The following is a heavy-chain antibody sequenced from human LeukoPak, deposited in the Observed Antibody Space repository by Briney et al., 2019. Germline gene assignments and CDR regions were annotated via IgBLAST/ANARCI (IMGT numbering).Heavy chain of an antibody. V-gene: IGHV3-48*04. CDR2: ISSSGSTI. CDR3: AKLGTTSVTTGY. J-gene: IGHJ4*02. CDR1: GFTFSSYS. Sequence: GGSLRLSCAASGFTFSSYSMNWVRQAPGKGLEWVSYISSSGSTIYYADSVKGRFTISRDNAKNSLYLQMNSLRAEDTAVYYCAKLGTTSVTTGYWGQGTLVTVSS. D-gene: IGHD4-17*01.